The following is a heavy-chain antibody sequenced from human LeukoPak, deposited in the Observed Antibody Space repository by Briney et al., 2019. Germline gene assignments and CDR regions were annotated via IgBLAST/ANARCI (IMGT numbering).Heavy chain of an antibody. J-gene: IGHJ3*02. D-gene: IGHD2-21*02. CDR3: ARDVQPYCGGDCYSEAFDI. Sequence: ASVKVSCKVSGYTFTGYYMHWVRQAPGQGLEWMGWINPNSGGTNYGQKFQGRVTMTRDTSISTAYMELSRLRSDDTAVYYCARDVQPYCGGDCYSEAFDIWGQGTMVTVSS. CDR1: GYTFTGYY. V-gene: IGHV1-2*02. CDR2: INPNSGGT.